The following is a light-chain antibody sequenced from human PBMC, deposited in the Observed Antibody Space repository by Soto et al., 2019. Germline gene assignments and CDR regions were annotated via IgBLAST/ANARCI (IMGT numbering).Light chain of an antibody. CDR2: GAS. Sequence: EVVLTQSPGTLSLSPWERATLSCRASQGVTTAYLAWYQHKPGQAPRLLIYGASNRATGIPDRFSVSGSWTEFTPTISRLEPEDYAVYSCPPYGASPIFTFGPGTKVDLK. J-gene: IGKJ3*01. CDR1: QGVTTAY. V-gene: IGKV3-20*01. CDR3: PPYGASPIFT.